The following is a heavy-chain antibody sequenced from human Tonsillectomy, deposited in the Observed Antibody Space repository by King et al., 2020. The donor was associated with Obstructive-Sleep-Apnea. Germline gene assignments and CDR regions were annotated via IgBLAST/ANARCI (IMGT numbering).Heavy chain of an antibody. V-gene: IGHV4-34*01. J-gene: IGHJ5*02. CDR2: INHSGST. D-gene: IGHD1-1*01. CDR3: ARIHGWNVRRFDP. Sequence: VQLQQWGAGLLKPSETLSLTRAVYGGSFSGYYWSWIRPPPGKGLEWIGEINHSGSTNYNPSLQSRVTISVDTSKNQFSLKLSSVTAADTAVYYCARIHGWNVRRFDPWGQGTLVTVSS. CDR1: GGSFSGYY.